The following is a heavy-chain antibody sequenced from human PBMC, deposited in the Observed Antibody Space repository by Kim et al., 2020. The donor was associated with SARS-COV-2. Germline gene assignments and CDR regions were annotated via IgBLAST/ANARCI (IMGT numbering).Heavy chain of an antibody. J-gene: IGHJ4*01. CDR1: GFTFGDYA. V-gene: IGHV3-49*04. CDR3: TRDLGYGDTLFDY. Sequence: GGSLRLSCTTSGFTFGDYAISWVRQAPGKGLEWVGFIRSKAYGGTTQYAASVKGKFTISRDDSKSIAYLQMNSLKTEDTAVYYCTRDLGYGDTLFDYWG. D-gene: IGHD4-17*01. CDR2: IRSKAYGGTT.